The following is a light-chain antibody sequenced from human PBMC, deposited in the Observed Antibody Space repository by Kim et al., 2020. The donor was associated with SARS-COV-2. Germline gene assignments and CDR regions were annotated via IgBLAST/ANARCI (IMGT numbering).Light chain of an antibody. CDR2: DAS. J-gene: IGKJ5*01. Sequence: EIVMTQSPAPLYVSPGERATLSCRASQNIHNNLVWYQQKPGQGPRLLIYDASTRATGIAARFSGSGSGTEFTLTISSLQSEDFAIYYCQQYNNWPPITFGQGTRVEIK. CDR1: QNIHNN. CDR3: QQYNNWPPIT. V-gene: IGKV3-15*01.